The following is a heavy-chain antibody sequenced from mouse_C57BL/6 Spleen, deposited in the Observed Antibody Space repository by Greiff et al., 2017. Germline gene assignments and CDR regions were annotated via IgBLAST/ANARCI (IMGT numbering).Heavy chain of an antibody. D-gene: IGHD3-2*01. CDR2: IYPSDSET. V-gene: IGHV1-61*01. CDR3: ARVGDTEFAY. CDR1: GYTFTSYW. J-gene: IGHJ3*01. Sequence: QVQLKQPGAELVRPGSSVKLSCKASGYTFTSYWMDWVKQRPGQGLEWIGNIYPSDSETHYNQKFKDKATLTVDKSSSTAYMQLSSLTSEDSAVYYCARVGDTEFAYWGQGTLVTVSA.